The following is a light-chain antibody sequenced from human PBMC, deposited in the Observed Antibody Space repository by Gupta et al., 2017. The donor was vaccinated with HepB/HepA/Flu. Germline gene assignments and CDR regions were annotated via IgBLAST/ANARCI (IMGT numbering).Light chain of an antibody. Sequence: QVVLTQSPSASASLGASVKLTCTLSSGHTSYAIAWHQQQPEKGPRYLMKVNSDGSHDKGDGIPDRFSGSTSGAERYLTISSLQSEDEADYYCQTWGTGIQVFGGGTRLTVL. J-gene: IGLJ3*02. CDR3: QTWGTGIQV. V-gene: IGLV4-69*01. CDR2: VNSDGSH. CDR1: SGHTSYA.